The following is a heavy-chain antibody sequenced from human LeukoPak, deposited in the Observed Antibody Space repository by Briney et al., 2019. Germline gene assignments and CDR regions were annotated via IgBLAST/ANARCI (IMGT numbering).Heavy chain of an antibody. J-gene: IGHJ4*02. CDR3: ARDRFVLRYFDWLFVPYYLDY. Sequence: SETLSLTCTVSGYSISSGYYWGWIRQPPGKGLEWIGSIYHSGSTYYNPSLKSRVTISVDTSKNQFSLKLSSVTAADTAVYYCARDRFVLRYFDWLFVPYYLDYWGQGTLVTVSS. V-gene: IGHV4-38-2*02. CDR1: GYSISSGYY. D-gene: IGHD3-9*01. CDR2: IYHSGST.